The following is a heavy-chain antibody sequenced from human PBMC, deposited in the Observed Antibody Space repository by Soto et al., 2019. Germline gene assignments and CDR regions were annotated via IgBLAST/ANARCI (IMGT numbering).Heavy chain of an antibody. V-gene: IGHV4-59*01. CDR1: GGSISSYY. D-gene: IGHD3-9*01. J-gene: IGHJ4*02. Sequence: SETLSLTCTVSGGSISSYYWSWIRQPPGKGLEWIGYIYYSGSTNYNPSLKSRVTISVDTSKNQFSLRLSSVTAADTAVYYCVGRKYYDVLTCSRELFEYWGPGSLVTVSS. CDR2: IYYSGST. CDR3: VGRKYYDVLTCSRELFEY.